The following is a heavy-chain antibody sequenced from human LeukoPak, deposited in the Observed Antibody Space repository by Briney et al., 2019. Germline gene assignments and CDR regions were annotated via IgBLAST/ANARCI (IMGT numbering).Heavy chain of an antibody. CDR3: AKDPRVGSRVATPCH. Sequence: AGGSLRLSCAASGFTFITYAMSWVRQAPGKGLEWVSGISGNGGSTYYVDSVKGRFTISRDNSKNTLYLQMNSLRAEDTAVYYCAKDPRVGSRVATPCHWGQGTLVTVSS. CDR1: GFTFITYA. J-gene: IGHJ4*02. CDR2: ISGNGGST. D-gene: IGHD5-24*01. V-gene: IGHV3-23*01.